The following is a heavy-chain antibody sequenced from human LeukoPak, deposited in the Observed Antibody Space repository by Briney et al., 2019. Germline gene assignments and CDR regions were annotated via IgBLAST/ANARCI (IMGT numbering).Heavy chain of an antibody. D-gene: IGHD1-26*01. CDR1: GYTFTGYY. Sequence: ASVKVSCKASGYTFTGYYMHWVRQAPGQGLEWMGWINPNSGGTNYAQKFQGRVTMTRDTSISTAYMELSRLRSDDTAVYYCARDLVGATPAGYYMDVWGKGTTVTISS. CDR3: ARDLVGATPAGYYMDV. J-gene: IGHJ6*03. V-gene: IGHV1-2*02. CDR2: INPNSGGT.